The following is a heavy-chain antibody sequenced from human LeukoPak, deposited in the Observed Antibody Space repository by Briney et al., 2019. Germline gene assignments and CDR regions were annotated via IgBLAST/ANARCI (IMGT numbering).Heavy chain of an antibody. Sequence: PGGSLRLSCAASGFTFSSYAMHWVRQAPGKGLEWVANIKQDGSEKYYVDSVKGRFTISRDNAKNSLYLQMNSLRAEDTAVYYCARDFGWDQPRDAFDIWGQGTMVTVSS. CDR3: ARDFGWDQPRDAFDI. V-gene: IGHV3-7*01. CDR1: GFTFSSYA. J-gene: IGHJ3*02. D-gene: IGHD1-26*01. CDR2: IKQDGSEK.